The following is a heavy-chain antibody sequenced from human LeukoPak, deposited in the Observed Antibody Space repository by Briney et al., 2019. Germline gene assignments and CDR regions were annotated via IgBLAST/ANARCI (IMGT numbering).Heavy chain of an antibody. V-gene: IGHV4-61*02. D-gene: IGHD1-26*01. J-gene: IGHJ4*02. CDR1: GGSISSNSYY. CDR2: VYTSGST. Sequence: PSETLSLTCAVSGGSISSNSYYWSWIRQPAGKGLEWIGRVYTSGSTNYNPSLKSRVTMSIDTSKNQFSLKLSSVTAADTAVYYCARAAHSGSLAPFDYWGQGTLVTVSS. CDR3: ARAAHSGSLAPFDY.